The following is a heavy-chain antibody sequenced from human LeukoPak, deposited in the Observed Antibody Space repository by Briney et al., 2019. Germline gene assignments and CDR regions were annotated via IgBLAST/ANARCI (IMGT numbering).Heavy chain of an antibody. CDR3: ARIPTDTTMGRRAFDV. Sequence: SETLSLTCTVSGGSPSSYYWSWIRQPAGKGLEWIGRIYTSGSTNYNPSLTSRVTMSVDTSKNQFSLKLSSVTAADTATYYWARIPTDTTMGRRAFDVWGQGTMVTVSS. J-gene: IGHJ3*01. CDR1: GGSPSSYY. D-gene: IGHD5-18*01. V-gene: IGHV4-4*07. CDR2: IYTSGST.